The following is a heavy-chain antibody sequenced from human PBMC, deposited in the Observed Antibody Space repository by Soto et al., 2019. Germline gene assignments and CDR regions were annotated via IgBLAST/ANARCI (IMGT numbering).Heavy chain of an antibody. D-gene: IGHD3-22*01. J-gene: IGHJ2*01. CDR1: GGTFSSYA. Sequence: SVKVSCKASGGTFSSYAISWVRQAPGQGLEWMGGIIPIFGTANYAQKFQGRVTITADESTSTAYMELSSLRSEDTAVYYCARDLGAHYYDSSASKRWYWYFDLWGRGTLGTVS. V-gene: IGHV1-69*13. CDR3: ARDLGAHYYDSSASKRWYWYFDL. CDR2: IIPIFGTA.